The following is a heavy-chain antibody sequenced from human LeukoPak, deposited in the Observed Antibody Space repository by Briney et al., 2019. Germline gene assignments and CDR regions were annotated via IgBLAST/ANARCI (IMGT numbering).Heavy chain of an antibody. Sequence: PSETLSPTCTVSGGSISSSSYYWGWIRQPPGKGLEWIGSIYYSGSTYYNPSLKSRVTISVDTSKNQFSLKLSSVTAADTAVYYCARRTVDTAMVTTFDYWGQGTLVTVSS. CDR1: GGSISSSSYY. V-gene: IGHV4-39*01. J-gene: IGHJ4*02. CDR3: ARRTVDTAMVTTFDY. CDR2: IYYSGST. D-gene: IGHD5-18*01.